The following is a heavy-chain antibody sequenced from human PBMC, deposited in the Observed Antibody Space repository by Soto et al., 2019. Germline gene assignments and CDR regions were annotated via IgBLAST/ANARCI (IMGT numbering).Heavy chain of an antibody. CDR1: GGSISSYY. V-gene: IGHV4-59*01. D-gene: IGHD1-7*01. CDR2: IYYSGST. Sequence: SETLSLTCTVSGGSISSYYWSWIRQPPGKGLEWIGYIYYSGSTNYNPSLKSRVTISVDTSKNQFSLKLSSVTAADTAVYYCARNYGHAFDIWGQGTMITVSS. J-gene: IGHJ3*02. CDR3: ARNYGHAFDI.